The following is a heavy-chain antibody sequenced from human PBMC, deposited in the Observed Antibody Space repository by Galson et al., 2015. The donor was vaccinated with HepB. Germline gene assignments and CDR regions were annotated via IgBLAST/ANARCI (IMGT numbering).Heavy chain of an antibody. CDR2: IIPIFGTA. CDR1: GGTFSSYA. Sequence: QSGAEVKKPGASVKVSCKASGGTFSSYAISWVRQAPGQGLEWMGGIIPIFGTANYAQKFQGRVTIAADKSTSTAYMELSSLRSEDTAVYYCAREGGSPGAPHGMDVWGQGTTVTVSS. V-gene: IGHV1-69*06. D-gene: IGHD2-15*01. J-gene: IGHJ6*02. CDR3: AREGGSPGAPHGMDV.